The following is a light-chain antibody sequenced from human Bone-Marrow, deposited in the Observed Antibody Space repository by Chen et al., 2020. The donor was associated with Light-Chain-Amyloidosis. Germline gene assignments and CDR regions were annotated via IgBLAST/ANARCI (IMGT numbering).Light chain of an antibody. CDR1: SVSIATNY. CDR2: EDD. CDR3: QSYQGSSQGV. Sequence: NFMLTQPHSVSESPGKTVIISCTRSSVSIATNYVQWYQQRPGSSPTTVVYEDDQRPSGVPDRFSSSIDRTSNAAALTVSVLKTEDEAGYYCQSYQGSSQGVFGGGTKLTVL. V-gene: IGLV6-57*01. J-gene: IGLJ3*02.